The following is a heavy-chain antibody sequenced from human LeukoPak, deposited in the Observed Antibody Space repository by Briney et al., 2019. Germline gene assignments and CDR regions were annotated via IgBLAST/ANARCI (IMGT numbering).Heavy chain of an antibody. CDR3: ARHGITGTGNYYYYMDV. V-gene: IGHV4-39*01. J-gene: IGHJ6*03. CDR1: CGSISSRGYY. CDR2: IYYSGRT. D-gene: IGHD1-20*01. Sequence: NASETLSLPCTVSCGSISSRGYYWGWIRRPPRKVQGGIGSIYYSGRTYYNPSLNSRVTIFVDTSKHQLSLKLSSVTAADTAVYYCARHGITGTGNYYYYMDVWGKGTTVTVPS.